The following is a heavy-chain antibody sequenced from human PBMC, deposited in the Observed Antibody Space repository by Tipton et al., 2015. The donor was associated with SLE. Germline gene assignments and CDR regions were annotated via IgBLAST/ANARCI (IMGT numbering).Heavy chain of an antibody. Sequence: SLRLSCAASRFTFSSYAMHWVRQAPGKGLEWVAFIRFDGGDDSYADSVKGRFTISRDNAKNSLYLQMNSLRAEDTAVYYSAKDGTIMFGGVKFFDYWGQGTLVTVSS. CDR2: IRFDGGDD. V-gene: IGHV3-30*02. J-gene: IGHJ4*02. D-gene: IGHD3-16*01. CDR1: RFTFSSYA. CDR3: AKDGTIMFGGVKFFDY.